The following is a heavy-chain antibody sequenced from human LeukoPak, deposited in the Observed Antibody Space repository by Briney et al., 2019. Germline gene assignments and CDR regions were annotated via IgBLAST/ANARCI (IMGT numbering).Heavy chain of an antibody. D-gene: IGHD3-10*01. V-gene: IGHV3-23*01. CDR2: ISGSGGST. CDR3: AKTADLWFGELFDAFDI. CDR1: GFTFRSYA. Sequence: GGSLRLSCAASGFTFRSYAMNWVRQAPGKGLEWVSAISGSGGSTYYADSVKGRFTISRDNSKNTLYLQMNSLRAEDTAVYYCAKTADLWFGELFDAFDIWGQGTMVTVSS. J-gene: IGHJ3*02.